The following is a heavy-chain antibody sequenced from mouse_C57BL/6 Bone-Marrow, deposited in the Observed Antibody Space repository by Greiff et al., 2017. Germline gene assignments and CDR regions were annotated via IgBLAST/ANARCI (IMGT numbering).Heavy chain of an antibody. CDR3: TDGSYSRDYFDY. J-gene: IGHJ2*01. CDR2: IRLKSDNYAT. CDR1: GFTFSNYW. Sequence: EVKLVESGGGLVQPGGSMKLSCVASGFTFSNYWMNWVRQSPEKGLEWVAQIRLKSDNYATHYAESVKGRFTISRDDSKSSAYLQMNNLRAEDTGIYYCTDGSYSRDYFDYWGQGTTLTVSS. V-gene: IGHV6-3*01. D-gene: IGHD1-1*02.